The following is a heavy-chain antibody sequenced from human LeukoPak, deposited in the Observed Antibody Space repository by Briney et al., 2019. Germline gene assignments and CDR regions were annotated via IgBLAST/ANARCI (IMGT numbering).Heavy chain of an antibody. CDR2: IKQDGSEK. V-gene: IGHV3-7*01. D-gene: IGHD1-26*01. CDR3: ARDGSVGATGI. CDR1: GFTFSSYW. J-gene: IGHJ4*02. Sequence: PGGSLRLSCEASGFTFSSYWMSWVRQAPGKGLEWVANIKQDGSEKYYVDSVKGRFTISRDNAKNSLYLQMNSLRAEDTAVYYCARDGSVGATGIWGQGTLVTVSS.